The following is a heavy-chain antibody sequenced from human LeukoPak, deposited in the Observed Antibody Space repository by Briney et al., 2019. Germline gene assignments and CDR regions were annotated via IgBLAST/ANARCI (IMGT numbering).Heavy chain of an antibody. D-gene: IGHD6-19*01. CDR2: MNLNIGQP. CDR3: ARGSWGSGWFGRDYYYGMDV. J-gene: IGHJ6*02. CDR1: GYTFTSFD. Sequence: SVKLSCTASGYTFTSFDINWVRQATGQGLGWVGWMNLNIGQPGYAQKFQGRVTMTRNTSISTAYMELSSLRSEDTAVYYCARGSWGSGWFGRDYYYGMDVWGQGTTVTVSS. V-gene: IGHV1-8*01.